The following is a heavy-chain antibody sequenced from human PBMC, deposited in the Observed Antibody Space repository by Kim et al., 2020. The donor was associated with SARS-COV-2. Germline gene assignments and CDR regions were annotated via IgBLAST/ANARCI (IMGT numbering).Heavy chain of an antibody. CDR1: GFTFSSYW. CDR3: ARGSGAGDYVGPDY. Sequence: GGSLRLSCAASGFTFSSYWMHWVRQAPGKGLVWVSRINSDGSSTSYADSVKGRFTISRDNAKNTLYLQMNSLRAEHTAVYYCARGSGAGDYVGPDYWGQGTLVTVSS. CDR2: INSDGSST. J-gene: IGHJ4*02. D-gene: IGHD4-17*01. V-gene: IGHV3-74*01.